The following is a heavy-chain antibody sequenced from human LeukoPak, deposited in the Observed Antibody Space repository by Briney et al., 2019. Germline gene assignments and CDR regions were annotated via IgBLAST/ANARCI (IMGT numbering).Heavy chain of an antibody. CDR3: ARDPIQVVVPPAIGWFDP. J-gene: IGHJ5*02. CDR1: GYTFTGYY. Sequence: GASVKVSCKASGYTFTGYYMHWVRQAPGQGLEWMGWINPNSGGTNYAQKFQGRVTMTRDTSISTAYMELSRLRSDDTAVYYCARDPIQVVVPPAIGWFDPWGQGTLVTVSS. CDR2: INPNSGGT. V-gene: IGHV1-2*02. D-gene: IGHD2-2*01.